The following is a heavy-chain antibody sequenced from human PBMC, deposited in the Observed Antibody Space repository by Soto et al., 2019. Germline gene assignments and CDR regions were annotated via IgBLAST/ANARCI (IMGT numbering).Heavy chain of an antibody. Sequence: QVQRVESGGGLVKPGGSLRLSCAASGFTFSDYYMSWIRQAPGKGLEWVSYISGSSTYTNYADSVKGRFSISRDNAKNSLCLQMHSLRAEDTAVSYCARTTSGYYYDYWGQGTLVTVSS. D-gene: IGHD3-22*01. CDR3: ARTTSGYYYDY. J-gene: IGHJ4*02. CDR2: ISGSSTYT. CDR1: GFTFSDYY. V-gene: IGHV3-11*05.